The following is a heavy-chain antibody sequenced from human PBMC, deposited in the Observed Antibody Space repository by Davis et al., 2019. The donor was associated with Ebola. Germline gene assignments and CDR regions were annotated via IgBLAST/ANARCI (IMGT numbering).Heavy chain of an antibody. V-gene: IGHV3-30*18. CDR1: GFTFSSYG. J-gene: IGHJ4*02. Sequence: PGGSLRLSCAASGFTFSSYGMHWVRQAPGKGLEWVAVISYDGSNKYYADSVKGRFTISRDNSKNTLYLQMNSLRAEDTAVYYCAKDLRFTMASRIGEKFDYWGQGTLVTVSS. D-gene: IGHD3-10*01. CDR2: ISYDGSNK. CDR3: AKDLRFTMASRIGEKFDY.